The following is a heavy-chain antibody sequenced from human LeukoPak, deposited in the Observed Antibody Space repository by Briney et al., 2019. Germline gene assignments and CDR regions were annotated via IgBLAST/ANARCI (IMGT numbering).Heavy chain of an antibody. V-gene: IGHV3-7*03. CDR3: ARASVADY. J-gene: IGHJ4*02. D-gene: IGHD4-23*01. CDR1: GFTLSSYW. CDR2: IKQDGSEK. Sequence: GGSLRLSCAASGFTLSSYWMSWVRQAPGKGLEWVANIKQDGSEKYYVDSVKGRFTISRDNAKNSLYLQMNSLRAEDTAVYYCARASVADYWGQGTLVTVSS.